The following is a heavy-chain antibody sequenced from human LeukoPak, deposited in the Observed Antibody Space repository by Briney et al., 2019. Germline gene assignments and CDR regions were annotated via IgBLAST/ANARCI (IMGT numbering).Heavy chain of an antibody. V-gene: IGHV4-34*01. J-gene: IGHJ4*02. CDR1: GGSFSGYY. CDR2: INHSGST. CDR3: ARGGDYGDYCDY. Sequence: PSETLSLTCAVYGGSFSGYYWSWIRQPPGKGLEWIGEINHSGSTNYNPSLKSRVTISVDTSKNQFSLKLSSVTAADTAVYYCARGGDYGDYCDYWGQGTLVTVSS. D-gene: IGHD4-17*01.